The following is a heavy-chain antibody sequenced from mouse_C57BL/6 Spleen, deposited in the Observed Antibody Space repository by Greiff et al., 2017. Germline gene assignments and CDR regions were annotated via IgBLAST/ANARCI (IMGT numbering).Heavy chain of an antibody. CDR2: ISSGSSTI. V-gene: IGHV5-17*01. CDR1: GFTFSDYG. Sequence: DVKVEESGGGLVKPGGSLKLSCAASGFTFSDYGMHWVRQAPEKGLEWVAYISSGSSTIYYADTVKGRFTISRDNAKNTLFLQMTSLRSEDTAMYYCARRYYFGYYFDYWGQGTTLTVSS. CDR3: ARRYYFGYYFDY. J-gene: IGHJ2*01. D-gene: IGHD2-1*01.